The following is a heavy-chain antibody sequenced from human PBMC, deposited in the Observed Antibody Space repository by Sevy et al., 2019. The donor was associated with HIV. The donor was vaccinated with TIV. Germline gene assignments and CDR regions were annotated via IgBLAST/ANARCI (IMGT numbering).Heavy chain of an antibody. V-gene: IGHV3-48*03. CDR2: ISSSGSLI. J-gene: IGHJ6*02. CDR3: ARDHVVVEPLANYGMDV. D-gene: IGHD2-2*01. CDR1: EFTFSSYE. Sequence: GGSLRLSCAASEFTFSSYEMNWVRQAPGKGLEWVSYISSSGSLIYYADSVKGRFTISRDNAKNSLYLQMNSLTAEDTAVYYCARDHVVVEPLANYGMDVWGQGTTVTVSS.